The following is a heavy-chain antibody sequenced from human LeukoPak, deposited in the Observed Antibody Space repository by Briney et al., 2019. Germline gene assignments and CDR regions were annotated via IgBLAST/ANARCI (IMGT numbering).Heavy chain of an antibody. J-gene: IGHJ4*02. Sequence: ASVKVSCKASGYTFTAYYMHWVRQAPGQGPEWMGWLNPNTGDTKYAQKFQGRVTMTRDTTISTDHLELSRLTSDDTAVYYCARYPRYVSPPPFDYWGQGTLVTLSS. D-gene: IGHD2-15*01. V-gene: IGHV1-2*02. CDR2: LNPNTGDT. CDR1: GYTFTAYY. CDR3: ARYPRYVSPPPFDY.